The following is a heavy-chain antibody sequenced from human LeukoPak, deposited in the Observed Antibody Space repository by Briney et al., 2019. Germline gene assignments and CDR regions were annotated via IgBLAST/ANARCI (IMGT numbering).Heavy chain of an antibody. V-gene: IGHV3-53*01. CDR3: AREEIAAALKY. CDR1: GFTVSSNY. J-gene: IGHJ4*02. Sequence: SGGSLRLSCAASGFTVSSNYMSWVRQAPGKGLEWVSVIYSGGATYYADSVKGRFTISRDNSKNTLYLQMTSLTAEDTAVYYCAREEIAAALKYWGQGTLVTVSS. D-gene: IGHD6-13*01. CDR2: IYSGGAT.